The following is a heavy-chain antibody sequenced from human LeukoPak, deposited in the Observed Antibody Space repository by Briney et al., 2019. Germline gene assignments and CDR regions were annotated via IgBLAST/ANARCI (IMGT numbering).Heavy chain of an antibody. CDR3: AKDAHPGGIAAAFDY. CDR2: IRYDGSNK. CDR1: GFTFSSYG. J-gene: IGHJ4*02. D-gene: IGHD6-13*01. V-gene: IGHV3-30*02. Sequence: GGSLRLSCAASGFTFSSYGMHWVRQAPGKGLEGVAFIRYDGSNKYYADSLKGRFTNSRDNSKNTLYLQMNSLRAEDTAVYYCAKDAHPGGIAAAFDYWGQGTLVTVSS.